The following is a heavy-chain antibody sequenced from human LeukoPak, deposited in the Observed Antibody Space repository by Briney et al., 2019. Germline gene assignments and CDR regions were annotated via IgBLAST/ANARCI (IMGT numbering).Heavy chain of an antibody. CDR2: INHSGST. J-gene: IGHJ6*02. CDR3: ARGPTEWLSTYYYYYGMDV. V-gene: IGHV4-34*01. D-gene: IGHD3-3*01. CDR1: GGSFSGYY. Sequence: NSSETLSLTCAVYGGSFSGYYWSWIRQPPGKGLEWIGEINHSGSTNYNPSLKSRVTISVDTSKNQFSLKLSSVTAADTAVYYCARGPTEWLSTYYYYYGMDVWGQGTTVTVSS.